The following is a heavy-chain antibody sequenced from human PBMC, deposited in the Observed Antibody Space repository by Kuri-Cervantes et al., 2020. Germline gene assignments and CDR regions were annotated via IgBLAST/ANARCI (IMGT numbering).Heavy chain of an antibody. V-gene: IGHV3-21*01. D-gene: IGHD1-26*01. Sequence: GESLKISCAASGFTFSSYSMNWVRQAPGKGLEWVSSISSSSSYIYYADSVKGRFTISRDNAKNSLYLQMNSLRAEDTAVYYCATGFLVGARDAFDIWGQGTMVTVSS. J-gene: IGHJ3*02. CDR1: GFTFSSYS. CDR2: ISSSSSYI. CDR3: ATGFLVGARDAFDI.